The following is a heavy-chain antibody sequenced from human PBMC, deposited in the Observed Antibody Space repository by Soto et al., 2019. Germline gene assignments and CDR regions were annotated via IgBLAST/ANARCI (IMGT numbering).Heavy chain of an antibody. CDR1: GYTFTSYA. CDR2: TNAGNGNT. D-gene: IGHD6-13*01. CDR3: ASPGRIAAAGNQMFDY. Sequence: QVQLVQSGAEVKKPGASVKVSCKASGYTFTSYAMHWVRQAPGQRLEWMGWTNAGNGNTKYSQKFQGRVTITRDTSASTAYMELGSLRSEDTAVYYCASPGRIAAAGNQMFDYWGQGTLVTVSS. V-gene: IGHV1-3*01. J-gene: IGHJ4*02.